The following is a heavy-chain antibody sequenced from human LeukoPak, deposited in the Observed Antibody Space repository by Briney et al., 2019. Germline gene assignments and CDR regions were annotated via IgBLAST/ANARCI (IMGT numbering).Heavy chain of an antibody. D-gene: IGHD6-13*01. Sequence: GGSLRLSCAASGFTFSYNWMSWVRQAAGKGLEWVANINPDGSTKLYVGSGRGRFTISRDNAKNSLYLDMNSLRVDDTAVYYCARGDSSTGWWFDHWGQGARVTVSS. CDR1: GFTFSYNW. V-gene: IGHV3-7*01. CDR2: INPDGSTK. J-gene: IGHJ5*02. CDR3: ARGDSSTGWWFDH.